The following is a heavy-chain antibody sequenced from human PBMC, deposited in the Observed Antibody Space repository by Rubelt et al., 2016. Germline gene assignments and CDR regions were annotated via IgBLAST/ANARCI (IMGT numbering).Heavy chain of an antibody. CDR2: IIPILGIA. V-gene: IGHV1-69*04. D-gene: IGHD6-13*01. CDR3: AREAAAAGRILGKGWFDP. J-gene: IGHJ5*02. Sequence: SWVRQAPGQGLEWMGRIIPILGIANYAQKFQGRVTITADKSTSTAYMELSSLRSEDTAVYYCAREAAAAGRILGKGWFDPWGQGTLVTVSS.